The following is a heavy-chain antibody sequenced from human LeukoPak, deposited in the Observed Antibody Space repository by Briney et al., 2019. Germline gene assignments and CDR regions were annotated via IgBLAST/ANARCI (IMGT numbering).Heavy chain of an antibody. CDR3: ARVTPQITMIVVALGGYNWFGP. CDR1: GYTFTSYG. D-gene: IGHD3-22*01. J-gene: IGHJ5*02. V-gene: IGHV1-18*01. CDR2: ISAYNGNT. Sequence: ASVKVSCRASGYTFTSYGISWVRQAPGQGLEWMGWISAYNGNTNYAQKLQGRVTMTTDTSTSTAYMELRSLRSEDTAVYYCARVTPQITMIVVALGGYNWFGPWGQGTLVTVSS.